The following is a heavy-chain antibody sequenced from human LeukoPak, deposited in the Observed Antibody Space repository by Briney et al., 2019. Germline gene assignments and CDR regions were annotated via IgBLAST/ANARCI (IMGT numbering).Heavy chain of an antibody. D-gene: IGHD5-12*01. J-gene: IGHJ4*02. CDR2: ISSSGGNT. V-gene: IGHV3-23*01. Sequence: GGSLRLSCAASGFTFSSYSMSWVRQAPGKGLEWVSSISSSGGNTYYPDSVKGRFTISRDNSKNTMYLQMNSLRAEDTAVYYCAKDRPTWPIDYWGQGTLVTVSS. CDR1: GFTFSSYS. CDR3: AKDRPTWPIDY.